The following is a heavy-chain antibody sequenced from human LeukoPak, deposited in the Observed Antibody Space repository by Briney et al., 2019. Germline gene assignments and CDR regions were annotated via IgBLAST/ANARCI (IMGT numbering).Heavy chain of an antibody. CDR1: GFTFSTYA. CDR2: KSYDGSNK. CDR3: ARICSGGRCYFSSI. V-gene: IGHV3-30-3*01. D-gene: IGHD2-15*01. Sequence: GGSLRLSCAASGFTFSTYAIHWVRQAPGKGLEGVAVKSYDGSNKYYADSVKGRFTISRDNSKNPLYLQMNSLRAEDAAVYYCARICSGGRCYFSSIWGQGTMVTVSS. J-gene: IGHJ3*02.